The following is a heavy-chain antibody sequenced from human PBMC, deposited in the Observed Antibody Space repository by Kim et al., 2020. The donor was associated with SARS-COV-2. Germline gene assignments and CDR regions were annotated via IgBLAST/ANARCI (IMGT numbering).Heavy chain of an antibody. CDR3: ARGPGSSRLIPYYFDY. V-gene: IGHV4-34*01. Sequence: SETLSLTCAVYGGSFSGYYWSWIRQPPGKGLEWIGEINHSGSTNYNPSLKSRVTISVDTSKNQFSLKLSSVTAADTAVYYCARGPGSSRLIPYYFDYWGQGTLVTVSS. J-gene: IGHJ4*02. D-gene: IGHD6-13*01. CDR1: GGSFSGYY. CDR2: INHSGST.